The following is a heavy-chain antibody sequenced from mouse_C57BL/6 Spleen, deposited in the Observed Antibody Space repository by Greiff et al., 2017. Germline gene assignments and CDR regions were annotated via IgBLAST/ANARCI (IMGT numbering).Heavy chain of an antibody. CDR3: ARGERAY. Sequence: QVHVKQPGAELVKPGASVKVSCKASGYTFTSYWMHWVKQRPGQGLEWIGRIHPSDSDTNYNQKFKGKDTLTVDKSSSTAYMQLSSLTSEDSAVYDCARGERAYWGQGTLVTVSA. J-gene: IGHJ3*01. CDR1: GYTFTSYW. CDR2: IHPSDSDT. V-gene: IGHV1-74*01.